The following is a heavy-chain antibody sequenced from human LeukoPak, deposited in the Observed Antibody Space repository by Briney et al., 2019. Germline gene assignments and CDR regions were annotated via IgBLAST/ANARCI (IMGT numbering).Heavy chain of an antibody. CDR2: ISSSSNYM. CDR3: ARSSFVRGVVLYYFDY. V-gene: IGHV3-21*01. D-gene: IGHD3-10*02. CDR1: GFIFSSYS. Sequence: GGSLRLSCAASGFIFSSYSINWVRQAPGKGLEWVSSISSSSNYMYYADSVKGRFTISRDNAKNSLYLQMNSLRAEDTAVYYCARSSFVRGVVLYYFDYWGQGTLVTVSS. J-gene: IGHJ4*02.